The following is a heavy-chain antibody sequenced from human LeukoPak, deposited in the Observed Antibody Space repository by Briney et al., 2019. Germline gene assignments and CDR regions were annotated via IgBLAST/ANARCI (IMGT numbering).Heavy chain of an antibody. J-gene: IGHJ3*02. CDR3: ATVAYCSGVSCYGAFDI. V-gene: IGHV3-15*01. Sequence: GGSLRLSCAASGFTFSDAWMSWVRQGPGKGLEWVGRIKSRTDGGTADYAAPVKGRFTISRDDSKNTLYLQMNSLKTDDTAVYYYATVAYCSGVSCYGAFDIWGQGTMVTVSS. CDR1: GFTFSDAW. CDR2: IKSRTDGGTA. D-gene: IGHD2-15*01.